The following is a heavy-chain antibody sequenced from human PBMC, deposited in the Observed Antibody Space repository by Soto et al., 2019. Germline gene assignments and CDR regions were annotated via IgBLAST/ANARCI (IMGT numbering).Heavy chain of an antibody. CDR1: GGSVSSGSYY. CDR3: ARRLYCISTSCYNVFYYYYGMDV. D-gene: IGHD2-2*02. J-gene: IGHJ6*02. CDR2: IYYSGST. V-gene: IGHV4-61*01. Sequence: PSETLSLTCTVSGGSVSSGSYYWSWIRQPPGKGLEWIGYIYYSGSTNYNPSLKSRVTISVDTSKNQFSLKLSSVTAADTAVYYCARRLYCISTSCYNVFYYYYGMDVWGQGTTVTVSS.